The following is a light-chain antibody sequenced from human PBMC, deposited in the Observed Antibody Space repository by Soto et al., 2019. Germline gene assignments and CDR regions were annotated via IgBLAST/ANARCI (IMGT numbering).Light chain of an antibody. J-gene: IGKJ2*01. CDR1: QNIAAY. Sequence: DVQMTQFPSSLSASVGDRVTITCRASQNIAAYLNWFQQKPGKAPKLLIYAASSLHSGVPARFAGSGSGTDFTLTISSLRPEDFATYYCQQTHSLRHTFGRGTKVEIK. CDR3: QQTHSLRHT. V-gene: IGKV1-39*01. CDR2: AAS.